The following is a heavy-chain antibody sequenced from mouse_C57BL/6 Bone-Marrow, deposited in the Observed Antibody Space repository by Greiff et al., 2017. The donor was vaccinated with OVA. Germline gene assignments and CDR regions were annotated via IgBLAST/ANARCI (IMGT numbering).Heavy chain of an antibody. Sequence: VHLVESGAELARPGASVKMSCKASGYTFTSYTMHWVKQRPGQGLEWIGYINPSSGYTKYNQKFKDKATLTADKSSSTAYMQLISLTSEDSAVYYCARSGWLLGGYFDVWGTGTTVTVSS. J-gene: IGHJ1*03. CDR1: GYTFTSYT. V-gene: IGHV1-4*01. D-gene: IGHD2-3*01. CDR3: ARSGWLLGGYFDV. CDR2: INPSSGYT.